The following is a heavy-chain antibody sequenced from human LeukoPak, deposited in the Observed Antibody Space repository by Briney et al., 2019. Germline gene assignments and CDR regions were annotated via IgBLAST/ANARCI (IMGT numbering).Heavy chain of an antibody. D-gene: IGHD3-22*01. J-gene: IGHJ4*02. CDR1: GGTFSSYA. Sequence: ASVKLSCKASGGTFSSYAISWVRQAPGQGFEWMGGIIPIFGTANYAQKFQGRVTITTDESTSTAYMELSSLRSEDTAVYYCASGYDSSGYHDYWGQGTLVTVSS. CDR2: IIPIFGTA. V-gene: IGHV1-69*05. CDR3: ASGYDSSGYHDY.